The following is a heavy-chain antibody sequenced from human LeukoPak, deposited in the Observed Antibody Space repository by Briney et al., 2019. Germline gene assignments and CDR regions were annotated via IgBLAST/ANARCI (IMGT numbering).Heavy chain of an antibody. J-gene: IGHJ4*02. CDR2: ISSNGGST. Sequence: GGSLRLSCSASGFTFSSYAMHWVRQAPGKGLEYVSAISSNGGSTYYADSVNGRFTISRDNSKNTLSLQMDSLRAEDTAVYYCAKDIRVWGSYRYPCLDYWGQGTLVTVSA. V-gene: IGHV3-64*04. D-gene: IGHD3-16*02. CDR1: GFTFSSYA. CDR3: AKDIRVWGSYRYPCLDY.